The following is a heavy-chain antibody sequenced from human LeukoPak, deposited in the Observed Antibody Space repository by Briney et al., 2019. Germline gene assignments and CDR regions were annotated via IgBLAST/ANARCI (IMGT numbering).Heavy chain of an antibody. Sequence: PSETLSLTCAVYGGSFSGYYWSWIRQPSGKGLEWIGEINHSGRTNYNPSLKSRVTISVDTSKNQFSLKLSSVTAADTAIYYCARGVGFVKIDYWGQGTLVTVSS. CDR1: GGSFSGYY. V-gene: IGHV4-34*01. D-gene: IGHD3-10*01. CDR3: ARGVGFVKIDY. CDR2: INHSGRT. J-gene: IGHJ4*02.